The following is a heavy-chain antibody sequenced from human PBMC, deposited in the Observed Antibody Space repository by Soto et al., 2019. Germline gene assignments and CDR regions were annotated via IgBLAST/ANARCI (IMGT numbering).Heavy chain of an antibody. Sequence: QVQLVQSGAEVKKPGASVKVSCKASGYTFTSYYMHWVRQAPGQGLEWMGWINPDSGVTYYPHKFQDRVTMTRVTSIRTAYMELSRLTSDDTALYYCARDRGVRDVWGQGTTVIVFS. CDR2: INPDSGVT. V-gene: IGHV1-2*02. D-gene: IGHD2-8*01. CDR1: GYTFTSYY. CDR3: ARDRGVRDV. J-gene: IGHJ6*02.